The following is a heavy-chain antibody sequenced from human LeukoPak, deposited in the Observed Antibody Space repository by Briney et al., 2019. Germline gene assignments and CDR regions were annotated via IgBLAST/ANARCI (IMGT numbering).Heavy chain of an antibody. V-gene: IGHV4-61*02. Sequence: PSQTLSLTCTVSGGSISSGSYYWSWIRQPAGKGLEWIGRIYTSGSTNYNPSLKSRVTISVDTSKNQFSLKLSSVTAADTAVYYCARESAASQLWTFDYWGQGTLVTVSS. CDR2: IYTSGST. CDR1: GGSISSGSYY. D-gene: IGHD6-13*01. CDR3: ARESAASQLWTFDY. J-gene: IGHJ4*02.